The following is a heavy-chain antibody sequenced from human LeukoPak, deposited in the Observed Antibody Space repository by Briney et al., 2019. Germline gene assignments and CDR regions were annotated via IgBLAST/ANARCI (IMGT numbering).Heavy chain of an antibody. V-gene: IGHV1-2*06. CDR3: ARASDSSGWYEFDY. J-gene: IGHJ4*02. CDR2: INPNSGGT. D-gene: IGHD6-19*01. Sequence: GASVKVSCKASGCTFAGYYMHWVRQAPGQGLEWMGRINPNSGGTNYAQKFQGRVTMTRDTSISTAYMELIRLRSDDRAVYYCARASDSSGWYEFDYWGQGTLVTVSS. CDR1: GCTFAGYY.